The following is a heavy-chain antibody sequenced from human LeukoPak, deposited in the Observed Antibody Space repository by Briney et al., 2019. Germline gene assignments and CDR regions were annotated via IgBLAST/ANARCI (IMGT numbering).Heavy chain of an antibody. D-gene: IGHD3-22*01. V-gene: IGHV1-69*04. J-gene: IGHJ6*02. CDR3: ARGGIVVNYYYYGMDV. CDR2: IIPILGIA. Sequence: GSSVKVSCKASGGTFSSYAISWVRQAPGQGLEWMGRIIPILGIANYAQKLQGRVTITADKSTSTAYMELSSLRSEDTAVYYCARGGIVVNYYYYGMDVWGQGTTVTVSS. CDR1: GGTFSSYA.